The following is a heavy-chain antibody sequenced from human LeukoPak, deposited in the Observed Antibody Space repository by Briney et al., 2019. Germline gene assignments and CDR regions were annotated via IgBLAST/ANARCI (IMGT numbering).Heavy chain of an antibody. CDR3: AKDWGTTGTTGWLFDY. V-gene: IGHV3-33*06. J-gene: IGHJ4*02. Sequence: GGSLRLSCGASGFTFSSFGMHWLRQAPRKGLEWVAIIWYDGSDKYCSDSVKGRFTISRNNSKNTLYLQMSSLRAEDTAVYYCAKDWGTTGTTGWLFDYWGQGTLVTVSS. CDR2: IWYDGSDK. CDR1: GFTFSSFG. D-gene: IGHD1-1*01.